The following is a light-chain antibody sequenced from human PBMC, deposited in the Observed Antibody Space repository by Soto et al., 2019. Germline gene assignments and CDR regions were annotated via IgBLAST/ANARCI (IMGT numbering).Light chain of an antibody. J-gene: IGKJ1*01. CDR3: QEYGFSRP. CDR2: GAS. CDR1: QSVSGSY. V-gene: IGKV3-20*01. Sequence: EIVLTQSPGTLSLSPGERATLSCRASQSVSGSYLAWYQQKPGQAPRLLIYGASSRATGIADRFSGGGSGTDFTLTISRLEPEDFAVYYCQEYGFSRPFCQGTNLEIK.